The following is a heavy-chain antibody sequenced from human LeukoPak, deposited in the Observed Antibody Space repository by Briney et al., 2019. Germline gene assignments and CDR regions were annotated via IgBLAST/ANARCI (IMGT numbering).Heavy chain of an antibody. J-gene: IGHJ4*02. CDR2: ISYDGSNK. V-gene: IGHV3-30-3*01. CDR1: GFTFSSYA. D-gene: IGHD2-2*01. Sequence: GGSLRLSCAASGFTFSSYAMSWVRQAPGKGLEWVAVISYDGSNKYYADSVKGRFTISRDNSKNTLYLQMNSLRAEDTAVYYCARGVSVYCSSTSCYLAFDYWGQGTLVTVSS. CDR3: ARGVSVYCSSTSCYLAFDY.